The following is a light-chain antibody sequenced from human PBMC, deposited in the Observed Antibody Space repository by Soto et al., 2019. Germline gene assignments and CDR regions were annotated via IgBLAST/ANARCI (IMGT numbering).Light chain of an antibody. J-gene: IGKJ4*01. V-gene: IGKV1-9*01. Sequence: IQLTQSPSSLSASIGDRVTITCRASQGISNYLAWYQQKPGKAPKLLIYIASTLQGGVPSRFSGSGSGTDFSLTISSLQPEDVATYYCQYLNSFNLNFGGGTKVDIK. CDR2: IAS. CDR3: QYLNSFNLN. CDR1: QGISNY.